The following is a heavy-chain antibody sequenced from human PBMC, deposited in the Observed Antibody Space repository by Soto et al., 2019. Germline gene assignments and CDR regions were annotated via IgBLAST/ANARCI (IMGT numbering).Heavy chain of an antibody. CDR1: GGLFNSYA. CDR2: IVPIFGTP. V-gene: IGHV1-69*15. D-gene: IGHD6-13*01. Sequence: QVQLVQSGAEVKKPGSSVKVSCTGSGGLFNSYAVSWVRQAPGHGLEWMGRIVPIFGTPNYAQKFQGRVTITADESTSTAYMELSSLRSEHTAMYFCARANAGTDDHQGMDVWGQGTTVIVSS. CDR3: ARANAGTDDHQGMDV. J-gene: IGHJ6*02.